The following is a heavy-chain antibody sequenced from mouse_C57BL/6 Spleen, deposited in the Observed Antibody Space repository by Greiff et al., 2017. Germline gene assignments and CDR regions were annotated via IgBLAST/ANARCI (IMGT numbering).Heavy chain of an antibody. V-gene: IGHV1-15*01. CDR3: TPITTGAYWYFDV. D-gene: IGHD1-1*01. J-gene: IGHJ1*03. CDR2: IDPETGGT. Sequence: QVQLQQSGAELVRPGASVTLSCKASGYTFTDYEMHWVKQTPVHGLEWIGAIDPETGGTAYNQKFKGKAILTADKSSSTAYMELRSLTSEDSAVYYSTPITTGAYWYFDVWGTGTTVTVSS. CDR1: GYTFTDYE.